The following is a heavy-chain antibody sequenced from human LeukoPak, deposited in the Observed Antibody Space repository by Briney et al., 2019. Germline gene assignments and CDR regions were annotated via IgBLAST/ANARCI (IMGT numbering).Heavy chain of an antibody. J-gene: IGHJ5*02. Sequence: GESLKISCKGSGYSFTSYWIGWVRQMPGKGLEWMGIIYPGDPDTRYSPSFQGQVTISADKPISTAYLQWSSLKASDTAMYYCARQPTSGWYLGWFDPWGQGTLVTVSS. D-gene: IGHD6-19*01. V-gene: IGHV5-51*01. CDR2: IYPGDPDT. CDR3: ARQPTSGWYLGWFDP. CDR1: GYSFTSYW.